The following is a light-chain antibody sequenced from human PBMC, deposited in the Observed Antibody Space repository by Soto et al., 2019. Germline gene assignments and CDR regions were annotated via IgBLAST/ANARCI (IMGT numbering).Light chain of an antibody. CDR2: GAS. J-gene: IGKJ1*01. Sequence: EIVLTQSPGTLSLSPGERATLSCRASQTVSSSYLAWYQQKPGQAPRLLIYGASTRAAGIPDRFSGSGSGTDVTLTISRLEPEDFAVYYCQQYGRSPPVKFGQGTKVEIK. V-gene: IGKV3-20*01. CDR3: QQYGRSPPVK. CDR1: QTVSSSY.